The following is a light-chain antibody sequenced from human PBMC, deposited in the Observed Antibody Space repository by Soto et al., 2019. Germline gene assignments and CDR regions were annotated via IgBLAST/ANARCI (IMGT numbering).Light chain of an antibody. Sequence: ETVMTQSPGTLSVSPGERATLSCRASKSVSISLAWYQQKPGQAPRLLIYGAYTRATGVPARFSGSGSGTEFTLTISSLQSEDFAVYYCQQYSNWPPYTFGQGTKV. CDR3: QQYSNWPPYT. CDR2: GAY. V-gene: IGKV3-15*01. J-gene: IGKJ2*01. CDR1: KSVSIS.